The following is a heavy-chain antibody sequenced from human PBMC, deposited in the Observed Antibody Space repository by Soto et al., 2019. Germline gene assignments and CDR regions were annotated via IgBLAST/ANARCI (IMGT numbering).Heavy chain of an antibody. Sequence: PSETLSLTCTVSGGSISSSSYYWGWIRQPPGKGLEWIGSIYYSGSTYYNPSLKSRVTISVDTSKNQFSLKLSSVTAADTAVYYCARQDDRYYYDSSGYYYGGDFDYCGQGTLVTVSS. CDR3: ARQDDRYYYDSSGYYYGGDFDY. D-gene: IGHD3-22*01. CDR2: IYYSGST. J-gene: IGHJ4*02. CDR1: GGSISSSSYY. V-gene: IGHV4-39*01.